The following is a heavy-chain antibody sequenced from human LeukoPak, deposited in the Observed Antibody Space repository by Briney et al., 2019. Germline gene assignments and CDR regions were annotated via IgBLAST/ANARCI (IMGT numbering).Heavy chain of an antibody. Sequence: PSQTLSLTSTVSGGSISSGGYYWSWIRQHPGKGLEWIGYIYYSGSTYYNPSLKSRVTISVDTSKNQFSLKLSSVTAADTAVYYCARAPVVVPAAIGSGHWFDPWGQGTLVTVSS. CDR3: ARAPVVVPAAIGSGHWFDP. CDR2: IYYSGST. V-gene: IGHV4-31*03. CDR1: GGSISSGGYY. D-gene: IGHD2-2*01. J-gene: IGHJ5*02.